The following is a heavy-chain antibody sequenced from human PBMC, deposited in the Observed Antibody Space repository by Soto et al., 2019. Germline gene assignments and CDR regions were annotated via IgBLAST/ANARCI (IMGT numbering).Heavy chain of an antibody. CDR2: ISSSISTISTI. CDR3: ARGGLAVAGTLGY. V-gene: IGHV3-48*01. J-gene: IGHJ4*02. CDR1: GFTFSSYH. Sequence: EVQLVDSGGGLVQTGGSLRLSCAASGFTFSSYHMNWVRQAPGKGLEWVSYISSSISTISTIYYADSVKGRFTISGDNAKNSLYLQMNSLIAEDTAVYYCARGGLAVAGTLGYWGQGTLVTVSS. D-gene: IGHD6-19*01.